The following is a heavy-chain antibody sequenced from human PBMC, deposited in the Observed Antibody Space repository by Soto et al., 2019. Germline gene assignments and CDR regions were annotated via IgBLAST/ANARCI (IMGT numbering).Heavy chain of an antibody. J-gene: IGHJ5*02. CDR3: ARDSCSSTRSYFGENNFFDP. CDR2: IIPIFGTA. V-gene: IGHV1-69*13. Sequence: GASVKVSCKASGGTFSSYAISWVRQAPGQGLEWMGGIIPIFGTANYAQKFQGRVTITADESTSTAYMELSSLRSEDTAVYYCARDSCSSTRSYFGENNFFDPCGQGAVVTVSS. D-gene: IGHD2-2*01. CDR1: GGTFSSYA.